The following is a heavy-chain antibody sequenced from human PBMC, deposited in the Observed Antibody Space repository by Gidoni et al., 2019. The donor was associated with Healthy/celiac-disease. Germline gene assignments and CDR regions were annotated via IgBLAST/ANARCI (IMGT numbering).Heavy chain of an antibody. CDR2: INPNSGGT. V-gene: IGHV1-2*02. CDR3: AREKVVPAANYYYGIDV. Sequence: QVQLVQSGAEVKKPGASVKVSCKSSGYTFTGYYMHWVRQAPGQGLEWMGWINPNSGGTNYAQKFQGRVTMTRDTSISTAYMELSRRRSDDTAVYYCAREKVVPAANYYYGIDVWGQGTTVTVSS. D-gene: IGHD2-2*01. CDR1: GYTFTGYY. J-gene: IGHJ6*02.